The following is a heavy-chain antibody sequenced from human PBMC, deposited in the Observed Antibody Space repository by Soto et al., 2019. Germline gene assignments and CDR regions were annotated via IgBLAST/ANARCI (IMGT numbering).Heavy chain of an antibody. D-gene: IGHD3-10*01. CDR2: VKSKTDGGST. V-gene: IGHV3-15*01. CDR3: TTAQWLGGKREEY. J-gene: IGHJ4*02. Sequence: GGSLRLSCAASGFTFTNARMTWVRQAPGKGLEWVGHVKSKTDGGSTDYAAPVRGRFTISRDDSKTPLSLQMDSLKTEDTAVYYCTTAQWLGGKREEYWGQGTQVTVSS. CDR1: GFTFTNAR.